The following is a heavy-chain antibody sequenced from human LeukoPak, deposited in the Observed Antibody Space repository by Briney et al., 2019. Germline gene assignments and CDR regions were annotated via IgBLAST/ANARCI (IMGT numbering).Heavy chain of an antibody. CDR1: VFIFSHYH. J-gene: IGHJ3*02. V-gene: IGHV3-11*06. D-gene: IGHD1-26*01. Sequence: GGSLRLSCRPSVFIFSHYHKSGIRQAPGKGLEWVSYISSSSSYTNYADSVKGRFTISRDNAKNSLYLQMNSLRAEDTAVYYCGRKLGDLAVSGGAFDIWGQGTMVTVSS. CDR3: GRKLGDLAVSGGAFDI. CDR2: ISSSSSYT.